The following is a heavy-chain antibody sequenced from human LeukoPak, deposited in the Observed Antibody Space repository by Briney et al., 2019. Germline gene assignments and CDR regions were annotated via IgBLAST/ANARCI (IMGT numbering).Heavy chain of an antibody. D-gene: IGHD3-9*01. J-gene: IGHJ4*02. CDR2: VSSSSSYI. CDR1: GFSFSRYS. Sequence: GGSLRLSCAASGFSFSRYSMSWVRQAPGKGLEWISSVSSSSSYIYYADSVKGRFTISKDNAKNSLSLQMNSLRAEDTAVYYCARLNHNHDILTGSVDYWGQGTLVTVSS. CDR3: ARLNHNHDILTGSVDY. V-gene: IGHV3-21*01.